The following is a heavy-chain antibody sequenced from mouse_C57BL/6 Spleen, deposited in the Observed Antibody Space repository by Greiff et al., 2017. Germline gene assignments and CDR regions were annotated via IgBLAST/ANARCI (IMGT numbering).Heavy chain of an antibody. D-gene: IGHD1-1*01. CDR1: GYTFTSYW. V-gene: IGHV1-69*01. CDR3: ARRGDYYGSRYAMDY. J-gene: IGHJ4*01. CDR2: IDPSDSYT. Sequence: QVQLQQPGAELVMPGASVKLSCKASGYTFTSYWMHWVKQRPGQGLEWIGEIDPSDSYTNYNQKFKGKSTLTVDKSSSTAYMQLSSLTSEDSAVYYCARRGDYYGSRYAMDYWGQGTSVTVSS.